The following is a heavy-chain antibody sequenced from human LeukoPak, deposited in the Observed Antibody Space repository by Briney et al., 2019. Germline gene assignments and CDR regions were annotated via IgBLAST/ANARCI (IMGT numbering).Heavy chain of an antibody. CDR2: ISAYNGNT. D-gene: IGHD3-16*02. CDR3: ARSYDYVWGSYRYFDY. CDR1: GYTFTSYG. J-gene: IGHJ4*02. V-gene: IGHV1-18*01. Sequence: ASVKVSCKASGYTFTSYGISWVRQAPGQGLDWMGWISAYNGNTNYAQKLQGRVTMTTDTSTSTAYMELRSLRSDDTAVYYCARSYDYVWGSYRYFDYWGQGTLVTVSS.